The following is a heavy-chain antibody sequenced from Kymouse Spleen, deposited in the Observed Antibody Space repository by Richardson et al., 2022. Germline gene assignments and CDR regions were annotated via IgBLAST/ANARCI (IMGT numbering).Heavy chain of an antibody. J-gene: IGHJ3*02. CDR2: IGTAGDT. Sequence: EVQLVESGGGLVQPGGSLRLSCAASGFTFSSYDMHWVRQATGKGLEWVSAIGTAGDTYYPGSVKGRFTISRENAKNSLYLQMNSLRAGDTAVYYCARELERRGAFDIWGQGTMVTVSS. D-gene: IGHD1-1*01,IGHD1-20*01. CDR3: ARELERRGAFDI. V-gene: IGHV3-13*01. CDR1: GFTFSSYD.